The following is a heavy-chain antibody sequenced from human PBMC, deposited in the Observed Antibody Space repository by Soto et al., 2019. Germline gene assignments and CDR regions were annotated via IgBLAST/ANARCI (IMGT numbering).Heavy chain of an antibody. CDR2: IFDSGST. Sequence: SETLSLTCTVSGGSISGGVYYWSWIRQPPGKGLEWIGYIFDSGSTYYNPSLKSRVTISVDTSKNQFSLRLSSVTAADTAVYYCARECIPLTVDWYYDLCFRTSLVTVSS. CDR1: GGSISGGVYY. V-gene: IGHV4-30-4*01. CDR3: ARECIPLTVDWYYDL. J-gene: IGHJ2*01. D-gene: IGHD2-21*02.